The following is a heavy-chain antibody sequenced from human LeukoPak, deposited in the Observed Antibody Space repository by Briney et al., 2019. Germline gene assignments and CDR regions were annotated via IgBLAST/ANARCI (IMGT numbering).Heavy chain of an antibody. CDR1: GFTFSSYS. V-gene: IGHV3-21*01. D-gene: IGHD6-19*01. CDR3: ARHSSGWTQSF. CDR2: ISSSSSYI. J-gene: IGHJ4*02. Sequence: GGSLRLSCAASGFTFSSYSMNWVRQAPGKGLEWVSSISSSSSYIYYADSVKGRFTISRDNAKNSLYLQMNSLRAEDTAVYYCARHSSGWTQSFWGQGTLVTVSS.